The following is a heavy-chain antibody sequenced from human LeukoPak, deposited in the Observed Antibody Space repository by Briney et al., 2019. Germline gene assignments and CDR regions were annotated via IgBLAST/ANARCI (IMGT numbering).Heavy chain of an antibody. CDR1: GGTFNSYA. V-gene: IGHV1-69*13. D-gene: IGHD1-26*01. J-gene: IGHJ5*02. CDR2: IIPIFGTA. CDR3: ARDRSVVGATYNWFDP. Sequence: SVKVSCKASGGTFNSYAISWVRQAPGQGLEWMGGIIPIFGTANYAQKLQGRVTITADESTSTAYMELSSLRSEDTAVYYCARDRSVVGATYNWFDPWGQGTLVTVSS.